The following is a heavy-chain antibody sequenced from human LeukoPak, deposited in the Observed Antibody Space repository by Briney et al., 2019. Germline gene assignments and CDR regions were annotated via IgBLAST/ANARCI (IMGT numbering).Heavy chain of an antibody. CDR1: GFAFDIYR. J-gene: IGHJ4*02. V-gene: IGHV3-30-3*01. CDR3: ARDLLDCGGPRCTDF. Sequence: QPGGSLRLSCAASGFAFDIYRMHWVRQAPSKGLEWVSLISDDGSDTYYSDSVKGRFTISRDNSKKILYLQMDSLRTEDTAVYYCARDLLDCGGPRCTDFGGQGTLVTVSS. D-gene: IGHD2-21*01. CDR2: ISDDGSDT.